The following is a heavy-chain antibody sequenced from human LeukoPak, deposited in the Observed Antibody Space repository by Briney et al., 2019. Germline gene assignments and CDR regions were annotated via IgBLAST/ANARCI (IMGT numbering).Heavy chain of an antibody. CDR3: ARDLNDFWSGNNWFDP. D-gene: IGHD3-3*01. V-gene: IGHV1-69*04. CDR1: GATFSSYT. CDR2: IIPILGIA. Sequence: SVKVSCKASGATFSSYTISLVRQAPGQGLEWMGRIIPILGIANCAQKFQGRVTITADKSTSTAYMELSSLRSEDTAVYYCARDLNDFWSGNNWFDPWGQGTLVTVSS. J-gene: IGHJ5*02.